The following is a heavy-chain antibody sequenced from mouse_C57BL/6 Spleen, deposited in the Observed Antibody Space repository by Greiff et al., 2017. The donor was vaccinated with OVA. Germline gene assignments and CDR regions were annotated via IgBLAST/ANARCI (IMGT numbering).Heavy chain of an antibody. CDR2: FYPGNGGT. CDR3: ARGRSDYGAWFAY. Sequence: VQLQQPGAELVKPGASVKMSCKASGYTFTSSWITWVKQRPGKGLEWIGSFYPGNGGTKYNEKFKGKATLTVDKSSSTAYMQLSRLTSEDSAVYDCARGRSDYGAWFAYWGQGTLVTVSA. J-gene: IGHJ3*01. D-gene: IGHD1-1*01. CDR1: GYTFTSSW. V-gene: IGHV1-55*01.